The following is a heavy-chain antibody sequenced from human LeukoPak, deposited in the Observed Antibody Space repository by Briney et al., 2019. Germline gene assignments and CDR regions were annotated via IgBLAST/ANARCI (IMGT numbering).Heavy chain of an antibody. V-gene: IGHV4-30-4*01. D-gene: IGHD3-16*01. Sequence: SETPSLTCTVSGGSISSGDYYWSWIRQPPGKGLEWIGYIYYSGSTYYNPSLKSRVTISVDTSKNQFSLKLSSVTAADTAVYYCARSNSFYYDSWGQGTLVTVSS. J-gene: IGHJ5*02. CDR1: GGSISSGDYY. CDR3: ARSNSFYYDS. CDR2: IYYSGST.